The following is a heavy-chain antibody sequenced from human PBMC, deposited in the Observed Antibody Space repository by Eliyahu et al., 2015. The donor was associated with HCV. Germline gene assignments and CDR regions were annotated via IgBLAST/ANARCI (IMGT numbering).Heavy chain of an antibody. V-gene: IGHV3-23*01. D-gene: IGHD3-22*01. CDR2: ISGSGGST. CDR3: AKSKTRDSTSPEDY. Sequence: SLLPSCAASGFTFSSYAMSWVRQAPGKGLXWVSAISGSGGSTYYADPVKGRFTISRDNSKNTLYLQMNSLRAEDTAVYYCAKSKTRDSTSPEDYWGQGTLVTVSS. J-gene: IGHJ4*02. CDR1: GFTFSSYA.